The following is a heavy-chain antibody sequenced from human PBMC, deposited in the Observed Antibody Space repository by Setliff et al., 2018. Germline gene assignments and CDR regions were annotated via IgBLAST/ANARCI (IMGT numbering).Heavy chain of an antibody. CDR3: ARSFSRREKFLLDY. Sequence: SETLSLTCTVSGGSVSSGSYYWSWIRQPPGKGLEWIGCISHSGSTNYNPSLKSRVTISMDTSKNQFSLKVSSVTAADTAVYYCARSFSRREKFLLDYWGQGALVTVSS. CDR2: ISHSGST. J-gene: IGHJ4*02. V-gene: IGHV4-61*01. CDR1: GGSVSSGSYY.